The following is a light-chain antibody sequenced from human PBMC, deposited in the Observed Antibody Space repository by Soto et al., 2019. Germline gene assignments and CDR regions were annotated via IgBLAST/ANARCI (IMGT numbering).Light chain of an antibody. CDR2: GTY. J-gene: IGKJ3*01. CDR3: QQYDNWPTFT. CDR1: QSVSSN. Sequence: EIVMTQSPATLSVSPGDTVTLSCRASQSVSSNLAWYQQKPGQAPRLLIYGTYTRATGIPARFSGSGSGTEYTRTTSSLQSEDVAVHYCQQYDNWPTFTFGPGTQVDLK. V-gene: IGKV3D-15*01.